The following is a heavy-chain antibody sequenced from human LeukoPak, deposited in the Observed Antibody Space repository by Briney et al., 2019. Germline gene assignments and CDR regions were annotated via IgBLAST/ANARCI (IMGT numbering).Heavy chain of an antibody. CDR3: ARVSGSYYYYMDV. D-gene: IGHD7-27*01. V-gene: IGHV1-2*02. Sequence: GASVKVSCKASGYTFTGYYMHWVRQAPGQGLEWMGWINPNSGGTNYAQKFQGRVTMTRDTSISTAYMELSRLRSDDTAVYYCARVSGSYYYYMDVWGKGTTVTVSS. J-gene: IGHJ6*03. CDR1: GYTFTGYY. CDR2: INPNSGGT.